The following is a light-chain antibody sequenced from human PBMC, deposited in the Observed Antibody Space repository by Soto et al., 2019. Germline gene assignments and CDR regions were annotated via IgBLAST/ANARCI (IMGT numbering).Light chain of an antibody. CDR1: ESVRNNS. V-gene: IGKV3-20*01. J-gene: IGKJ2*01. CDR3: HHYGYGADT. Sequence: LILTQSPGTLSLSPWERATLSCRASESVRNNSLAWYQQHPGQAPRLLIFGASSRATGIPDRFTGTGSGADFSLTISRLEPDDSAVYFCHHYGYGADTFGQGTKLEIK. CDR2: GAS.